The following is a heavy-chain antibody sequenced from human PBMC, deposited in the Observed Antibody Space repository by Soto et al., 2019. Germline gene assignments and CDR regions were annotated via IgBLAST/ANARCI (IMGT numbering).Heavy chain of an antibody. CDR3: AKKSAASGSYPEWYDY. CDR1: GFTFSSYA. V-gene: IGHV3-23*01. D-gene: IGHD3-10*01. J-gene: IGHJ4*02. Sequence: GGSLRLSCAASGFTFSSYAMSWVRQAPGKGLEWVSAISGSGGSTYYADSVKGRFTISRDNSKNTLYLQMNSLRAEDTAVYYCAKKSAASGSYPEWYDYWGQGTLVTVSS. CDR2: ISGSGGST.